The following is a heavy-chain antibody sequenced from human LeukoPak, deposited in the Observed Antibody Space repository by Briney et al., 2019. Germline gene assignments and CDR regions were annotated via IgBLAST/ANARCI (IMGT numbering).Heavy chain of an antibody. CDR2: ISAYNGNT. CDR3: ARAVPAAIVWFDP. Sequence: ASVKVSCKASGYTFTGYYMHWVRQAPGQGLEWMGWISAYNGNTNYAQKLQGRVTMTTDTSTSTAYMELRSLRFDDTAVYYCARAVPAAIVWFDPWGQGTLVTVSS. V-gene: IGHV1-18*04. CDR1: GYTFTGYY. J-gene: IGHJ5*02. D-gene: IGHD2-2*01.